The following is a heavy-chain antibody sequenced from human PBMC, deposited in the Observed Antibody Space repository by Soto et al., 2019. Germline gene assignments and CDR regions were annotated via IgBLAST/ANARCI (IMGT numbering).Heavy chain of an antibody. V-gene: IGHV6-1*01. CDR1: GDSVSSNSAA. J-gene: IGHJ3*02. D-gene: IGHD3-16*02. Sequence: QSQTLSLTCAISGDSVSSNSAAWNWIRQSPSRGLEWLGRTYYRSKWYNDYAVSVKSRITINPDTSKNQFSLQLNSVTPEDTAVYYCARGPPYDYVWGSYREPRNDAFDIWGQGTMVTVSS. CDR2: TYYRSKWYN. CDR3: ARGPPYDYVWGSYREPRNDAFDI.